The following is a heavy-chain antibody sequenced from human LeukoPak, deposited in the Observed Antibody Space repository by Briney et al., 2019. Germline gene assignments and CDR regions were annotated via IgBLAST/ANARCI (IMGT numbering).Heavy chain of an antibody. CDR1: GFTFSSSA. V-gene: IGHV3-23*01. Sequence: GGSLRLSCAASGFTFSSSAMSWVRQAPGKGLEWVSAISNNGGYTYYADSVQGRFTISRDNSENIVYLQMNNLRVEDTAVYYCAGRRTGYSSGYGHWGQGTLVTVSS. CDR3: AGRRTGYSSGYGH. D-gene: IGHD5-18*01. CDR2: ISNNGGYT. J-gene: IGHJ4*02.